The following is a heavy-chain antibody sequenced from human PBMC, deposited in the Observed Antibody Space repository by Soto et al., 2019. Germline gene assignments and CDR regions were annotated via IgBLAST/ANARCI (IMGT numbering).Heavy chain of an antibody. CDR2: IYYSGST. CDR1: GGSINSYY. CDR3: ARHVANGFTFDI. V-gene: IGHV4-59*08. Sequence: QVQLQESGPGLVKPSETLSLTCTVSGGSINSYYWSWIRQPPGKGLEWIGYIYYSGSTSYNPSLKSRLTISVDTSTNQFSLKLSSVTAADTAVYYCARHVANGFTFDIWGRGTLVTVSS. J-gene: IGHJ2*01. D-gene: IGHD2-21*01.